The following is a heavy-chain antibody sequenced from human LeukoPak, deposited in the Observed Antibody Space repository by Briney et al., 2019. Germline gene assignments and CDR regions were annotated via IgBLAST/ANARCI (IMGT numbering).Heavy chain of an antibody. CDR1: GYTFTIYG. CDR2: IIAYNGNT. Sequence: ASVKVSCKASGYTFTIYGISWVRQAPGQGLEWMGWIIAYNGNTNYTQKLQGRVTMTTDTSTSTAYMELRSLRSDDTAVYYCARRSGVWFDPWGQGTLVTVSS. J-gene: IGHJ5*02. CDR3: ARRSGVWFDP. V-gene: IGHV1-18*04.